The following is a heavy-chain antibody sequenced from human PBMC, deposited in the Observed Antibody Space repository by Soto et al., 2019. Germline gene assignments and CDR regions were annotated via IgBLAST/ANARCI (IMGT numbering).Heavy chain of an antibody. CDR2: ISSDGSRT. Sequence: GGALRLSCTASGFTFSSYWMYWVRQAPGKGLVWVSHISSDGSRTSYADSVKGRFTISRDNSKNTVYLQMNSLRDDDTAVYYCARVTVATWNNWGQGALLTVSS. D-gene: IGHD5-12*01. CDR1: GFTFSSYW. CDR3: ARVTVATWNN. J-gene: IGHJ4*02. V-gene: IGHV3-74*01.